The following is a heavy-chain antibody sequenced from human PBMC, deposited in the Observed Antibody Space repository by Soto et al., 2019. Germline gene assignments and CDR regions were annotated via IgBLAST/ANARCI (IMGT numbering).Heavy chain of an antibody. V-gene: IGHV1-3*01. Sequence: QVQLVQSGAEVKKPGASVKDSCKASGYTFTSYAMHWVRQAPGQRLEWMGWINAGNGNTKYSQKFQGRVTITRHTSASTAYMELSSLRSEDTAVYYCARSIVVVTAADDLGQGTLVTVSS. CDR2: INAGNGNT. J-gene: IGHJ4*02. CDR1: GYTFTSYA. CDR3: ARSIVVVTAADD. D-gene: IGHD2-21*02.